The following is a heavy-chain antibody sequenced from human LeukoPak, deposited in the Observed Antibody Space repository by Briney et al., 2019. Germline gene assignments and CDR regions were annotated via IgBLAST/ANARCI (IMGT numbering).Heavy chain of an antibody. J-gene: IGHJ4*02. V-gene: IGHV2-5*01. CDR1: GLSLSTSGVG. CDR3: ARTHYGYYPDY. D-gene: IGHD3-10*01. Sequence: SGPTLVKPTQTLTLTCTFSGLSLSTSGVGVGWIRKPPGKALAWLALVYWNDDKRFSPSMMSRLTITKDTSKNQVILTMTNMGPADTATYYCARTHYGYYPDYWGQGTLVTVSS. CDR2: VYWNDDK.